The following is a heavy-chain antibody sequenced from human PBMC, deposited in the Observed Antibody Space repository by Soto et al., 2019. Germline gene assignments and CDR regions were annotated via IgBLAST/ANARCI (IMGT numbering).Heavy chain of an antibody. CDR3: ARLSSSRITIFGVAPGWFDP. CDR2: IYYSGST. D-gene: IGHD3-3*01. J-gene: IGHJ5*02. Sequence: SETLSLTCTVSGGSISSYYWSWIRQPPGKGLEWIGYIYYSGSTNYNPSLKSRVTISVDTSKNQFSLKLSSVTAADTAVYYCARLSSSRITIFGVAPGWFDPCGQGTLVTVSS. V-gene: IGHV4-59*08. CDR1: GGSISSYY.